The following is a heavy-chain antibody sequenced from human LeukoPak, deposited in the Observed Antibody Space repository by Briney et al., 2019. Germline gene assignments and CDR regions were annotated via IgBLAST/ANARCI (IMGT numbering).Heavy chain of an antibody. D-gene: IGHD4-23*01. J-gene: IGHJ4*02. CDR3: ARIDDYGGNSVDY. CDR2: IYYSGST. Sequence: SETLSLTCTVSGGSISSYYWSWIRQPPGXGLEGIGYIYYSGSTNYNPSLKSRVTISVDTSKNQFSLRLSSVTAADTAVYYCARIDDYGGNSVDYWGQGTLVTVSS. V-gene: IGHV4-59*01. CDR1: GGSISSYY.